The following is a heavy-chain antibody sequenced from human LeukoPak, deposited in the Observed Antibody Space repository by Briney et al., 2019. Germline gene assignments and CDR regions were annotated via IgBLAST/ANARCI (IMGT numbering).Heavy chain of an antibody. CDR2: ISAYTGNT. J-gene: IGHJ4*02. Sequence: ASVKVSCKASGYTFTNYGITWVRQAPGQGLEWMGWISAYTGNTNYAQKFQGRVTMTTDTSTSTAYMELRSLRSDDTAVYYCARDSPQSSPDYWGQGTLVTVSS. V-gene: IGHV1-18*01. CDR1: GYTFTNYG. D-gene: IGHD6-13*01. CDR3: ARDSPQSSPDY.